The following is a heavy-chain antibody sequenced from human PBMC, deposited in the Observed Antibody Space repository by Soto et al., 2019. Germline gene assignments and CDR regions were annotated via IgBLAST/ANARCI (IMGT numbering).Heavy chain of an antibody. CDR3: AKTTQVVGAVWGRFDP. V-gene: IGHV1-69*05. CDR1: GGTFSSYA. CDR2: INAIFGTT. D-gene: IGHD1-26*01. Sequence: GASVKVSCKASGGTFSSYAISWVRQAPGQGLEWMGGINAIFGTTNYSQKFQGRVTITRDTSASTAYMELSSLESEDTAVYYCAKTTQVVGAVWGRFDPWGQGTLVTVSS. J-gene: IGHJ5*02.